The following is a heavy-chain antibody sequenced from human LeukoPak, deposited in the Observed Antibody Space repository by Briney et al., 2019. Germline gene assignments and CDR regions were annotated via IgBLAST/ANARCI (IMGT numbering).Heavy chain of an antibody. V-gene: IGHV3-23*01. CDR2: ISNNGGYT. D-gene: IGHD2-15*01. CDR1: GFTFSSYA. Sequence: GGSLRLSCAASGFTFSSYAMSWVRQAPVKGLEWVSAISNNGGYTYYADSVQGRFTISRDNSKSTLCLQMNSLRAKDTAVYYCAKQLGYCSDGSCYFPYWGQGTLVTVSS. CDR3: AKQLGYCSDGSCYFPY. J-gene: IGHJ4*02.